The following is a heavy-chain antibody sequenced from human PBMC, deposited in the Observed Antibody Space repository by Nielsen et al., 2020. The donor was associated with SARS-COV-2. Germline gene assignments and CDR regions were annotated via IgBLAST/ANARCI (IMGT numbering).Heavy chain of an antibody. V-gene: IGHV3-9*01. D-gene: IGHD1-14*01. CDR2: ISWNSGSI. Sequence: SLKISCAASGFTFDDYAMHWVRQAPGKGLEWVSGISWNSGSIGYADSVKGRFTISRDNAKNSLYLQMNSLRAEDTALYYCASLPGPPYYYGMDVWGQGTTVTSP. CDR3: ASLPGPPYYYGMDV. CDR1: GFTFDDYA. J-gene: IGHJ6*02.